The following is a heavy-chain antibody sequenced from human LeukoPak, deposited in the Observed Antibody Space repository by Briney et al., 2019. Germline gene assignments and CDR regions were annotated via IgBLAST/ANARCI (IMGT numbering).Heavy chain of an antibody. CDR2: ISGRGGST. CDR1: GGSFSGYY. V-gene: IGHV3-23*01. J-gene: IGHJ4*02. D-gene: IGHD2-21*01. CDR3: AKVAFPSDY. Sequence: ETLSLTCAVYGGSFSGYYWSWVRQAPGKGLEWVSGISGRGGSTYYADSVKGRFTISRDNSKNTLYLQMNSLRAEDTAVYYCAKVAFPSDYWGQGTLVTVSS.